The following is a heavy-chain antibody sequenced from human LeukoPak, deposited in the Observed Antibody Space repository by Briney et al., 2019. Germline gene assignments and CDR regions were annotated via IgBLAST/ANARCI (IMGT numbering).Heavy chain of an antibody. J-gene: IGHJ6*03. CDR2: IKQDGSEK. CDR3: ARDQASYYYYYMDV. V-gene: IGHV3-7*01. CDR1: GFTFSSYW. Sequence: GGSLRLSCAASGFTFSSYWMSWVRQAPGKGLEWVANIKQDGSEKYYVDSVKGRFTISRDNAKNSLYLQMNSLRAEDTAVYYCARDQASYYYYYMDVWGKRTTVTVSS.